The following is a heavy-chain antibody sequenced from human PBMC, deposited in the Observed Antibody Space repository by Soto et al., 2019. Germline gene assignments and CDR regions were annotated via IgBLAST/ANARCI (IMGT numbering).Heavy chain of an antibody. CDR1: NGSITTFDYS. V-gene: IGHV4-30-2*01. J-gene: IGHJ6*02. Sequence: QLQLQESGSGLVKPSQTLSLTCAVSNGSITTFDYSWSWIRQPPGRGLEWIGSIYHSGRTYYIPSLKSRLTMSLDKSKNQFSLKLSSMTAADTAVYFCTRDMTIFGVAPGGGMDVWVQGTTVTVSS. CDR2: IYHSGRT. CDR3: TRDMTIFGVAPGGGMDV. D-gene: IGHD3-3*01.